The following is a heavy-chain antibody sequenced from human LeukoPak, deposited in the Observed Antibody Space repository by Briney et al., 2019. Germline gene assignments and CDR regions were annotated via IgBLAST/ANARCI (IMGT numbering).Heavy chain of an antibody. Sequence: PSQTLSLTCTVSGGSISSGGYYWSWIRQPPGKGLEWMGYIYHSGSTYYNPSLKSRVTISVDRSKNQFSLKLSSVTAADTVVYYCARVSRWFGTPKAFDIWGQGTMVTISS. CDR2: IYHSGST. CDR1: GGSISSGGYY. D-gene: IGHD3-10*01. J-gene: IGHJ3*02. V-gene: IGHV4-30-2*01. CDR3: ARVSRWFGTPKAFDI.